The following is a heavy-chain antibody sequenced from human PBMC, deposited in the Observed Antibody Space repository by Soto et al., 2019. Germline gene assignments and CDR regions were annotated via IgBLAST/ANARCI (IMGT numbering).Heavy chain of an antibody. CDR2: IIPIFGTA. CDR1: GGTFSSYS. J-gene: IGHJ4*02. CDR3: ARDGGRHSGGIDY. V-gene: IGHV1-69*01. D-gene: IGHD1-26*01. Sequence: QVQLVQSGAEVTKPGSSVKVYCTASGGTFSSYSINWVRQAPGQGLEWMGEIIPIFGTANYAQKFQGRVTITADESTSTASMELSSLRSEDTAVYYCARDGGRHSGGIDYWGQGTLVTVSS.